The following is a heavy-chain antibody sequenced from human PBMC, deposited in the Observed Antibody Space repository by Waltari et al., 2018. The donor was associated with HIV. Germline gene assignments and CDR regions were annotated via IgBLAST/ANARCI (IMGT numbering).Heavy chain of an antibody. CDR3: ARDPRSSGYYGMDV. CDR1: GFTISSNY. J-gene: IGHJ6*02. D-gene: IGHD1-26*01. Sequence: EVQLVASGGGLIEPGGSLRVSCAASGFTISSNYMSWVRQAPGKGPEWVSVIYSGGSRYYADSVKGRFIISRDNSKNTVSLHMNSLRAEDTAVYYCARDPRSSGYYGMDVWGQGIKVTVSS. CDR2: IYSGGSR. V-gene: IGHV3-53*01.